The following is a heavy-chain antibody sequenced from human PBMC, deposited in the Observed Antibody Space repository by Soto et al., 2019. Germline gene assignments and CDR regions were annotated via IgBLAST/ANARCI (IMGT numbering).Heavy chain of an antibody. CDR1: GYSFTSYW. D-gene: IGHD3-3*01. CDR3: ATMSEGITIFGVVQDY. V-gene: IGHV5-10-1*01. Sequence: PGESLKISCKGSGYSFTSYWISWVRQMPGKGLEWMGRIDPSDSYTNYSPSFQGHVTISADKSISTAYLQWSSLKASDTAMYYCATMSEGITIFGVVQDYRGQGTLVTVSS. CDR2: IDPSDSYT. J-gene: IGHJ4*02.